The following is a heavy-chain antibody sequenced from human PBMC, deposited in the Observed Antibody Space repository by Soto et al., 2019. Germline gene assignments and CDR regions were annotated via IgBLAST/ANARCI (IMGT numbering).Heavy chain of an antibody. CDR2: IGTAGDT. Sequence: EVQLVESGGGLVQPGGSLRLSCAVSGSTFRTYDMHWVRQPTGKGLEWVSAIGTAGDTYYLESVKGRFTISRDNAKNSLYLQMNSLTPGDTAVYYCAREVADTVSADWSLDHWGRGTLVTVSS. V-gene: IGHV3-13*01. J-gene: IGHJ2*01. D-gene: IGHD3-9*01. CDR1: GSTFRTYD. CDR3: AREVADTVSADWSLDH.